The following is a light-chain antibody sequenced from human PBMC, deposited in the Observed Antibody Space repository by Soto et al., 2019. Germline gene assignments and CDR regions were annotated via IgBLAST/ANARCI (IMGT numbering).Light chain of an antibody. CDR3: QQYNSYSPRT. Sequence: DSQMTQSPSTLSSSVGYRVTITCRSSQSISSWLAWYQQKPGKAPKLLIYKASSLESGVPSRFSGSGSGTEFTLTISSLQPDDFATYYCQQYNSYSPRTFGQGTKVDI. CDR1: QSISSW. CDR2: KAS. J-gene: IGKJ1*01. V-gene: IGKV1-5*03.